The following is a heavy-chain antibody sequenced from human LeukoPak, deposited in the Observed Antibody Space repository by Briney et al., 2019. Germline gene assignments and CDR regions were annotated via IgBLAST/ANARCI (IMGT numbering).Heavy chain of an antibody. CDR2: IIPIFGTA. V-gene: IGHV1-69*06. CDR3: ASSMDIVATGHWFDP. J-gene: IGHJ5*02. Sequence: ASVKVSCKASGGTFSSYAISWVRQAPGQGLEWMGGIIPIFGTANYAQKFQGRDTITADKSTSTAYMELSSLRSEDTAVYYCASSMDIVATGHWFDPWGQGTLVTVSS. CDR1: GGTFSSYA. D-gene: IGHD5-12*01.